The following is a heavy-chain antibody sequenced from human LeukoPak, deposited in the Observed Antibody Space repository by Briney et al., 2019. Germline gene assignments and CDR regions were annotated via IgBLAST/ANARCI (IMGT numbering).Heavy chain of an antibody. CDR2: INPNSGGT. D-gene: IGHD6-6*01. CDR3: ARAIIWSDVLGEYSSSPLDY. J-gene: IGHJ4*02. CDR1: GYTFTGYY. Sequence: GASVKVSCKASGYTFTGYYMHWVRQAPGQGLEWMGWINPNSGGTNYAQKFQGRVTMTRDTSISTAYMELSRLRPDDTAVYYCARAIIWSDVLGEYSSSPLDYWGQGTLVTVSS. V-gene: IGHV1-2*02.